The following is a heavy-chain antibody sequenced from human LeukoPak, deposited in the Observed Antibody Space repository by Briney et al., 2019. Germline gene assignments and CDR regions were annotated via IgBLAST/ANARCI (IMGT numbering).Heavy chain of an antibody. CDR1: GSSFSRYW. V-gene: IGHV3-7*01. J-gene: IGHJ3*02. Sequence: GASLRLSCAASGSSFSRYWMTWVRQAPGKGLEWVANINEDGSEKQYVDSVKGRFTISRDNAKNSLYLQMNSLRAEDTSVYFCARLSDWVFEIWGQGTMVTVSS. D-gene: IGHD2-21*01. CDR2: INEDGSEK. CDR3: ARLSDWVFEI.